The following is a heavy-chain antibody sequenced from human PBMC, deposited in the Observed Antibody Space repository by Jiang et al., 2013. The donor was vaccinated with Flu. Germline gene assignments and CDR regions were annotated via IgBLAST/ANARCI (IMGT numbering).Heavy chain of an antibody. V-gene: IGHV1-69*17. D-gene: IGHD2-21*02. CDR1: GGTFRSSV. J-gene: IGHJ4*02. CDR3: ARAASCGGDCYFFDS. CDR2: ILPIVGIA. Sequence: QLVESGPEVKKPGSSVKVSCKASGGTFRSSVIIWVRQAPGQGLEWMGGILPIVGIADYAQKFQGRVTITADKSTSAAYMEFSSLRSEDTAIYYCARAASCGGDCYFFDSWGQGTLVTVSS.